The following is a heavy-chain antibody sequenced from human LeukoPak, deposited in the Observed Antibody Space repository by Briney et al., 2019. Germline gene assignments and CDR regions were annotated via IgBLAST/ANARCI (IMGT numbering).Heavy chain of an antibody. CDR1: GFTFSSYA. V-gene: IGHV4-39*01. Sequence: GSLRLSCAASGFTFSSYAMSWIRQPPGKGLEWIGSIYYSGSTYYNPSLKSRVTISVDTSKNQFSLKLSSVTAADTAVYYCARVYYGSGSYYNRPSNFDYWGQGTLVTVSS. D-gene: IGHD3-10*01. J-gene: IGHJ4*02. CDR3: ARVYYGSGSYYNRPSNFDY. CDR2: IYYSGST.